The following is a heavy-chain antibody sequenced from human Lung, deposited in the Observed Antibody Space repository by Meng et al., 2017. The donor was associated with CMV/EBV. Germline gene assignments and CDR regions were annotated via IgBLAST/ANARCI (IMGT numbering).Heavy chain of an antibody. J-gene: IGHJ4*02. CDR3: ARELSPIAVYGDYVDY. V-gene: IGHV3-21*01. D-gene: IGHD4-17*01. CDR1: GFTLSTYS. Sequence: GEXXKISRAASGFTLSTYSMNWVRQAPGKGLELVSSISSSSSYRYYADPVKGRFTIPRDNAKISLYLPMNSLRAEDTAVYYCARELSPIAVYGDYVDYWGQGTXVTVSS. CDR2: ISSSSSYR.